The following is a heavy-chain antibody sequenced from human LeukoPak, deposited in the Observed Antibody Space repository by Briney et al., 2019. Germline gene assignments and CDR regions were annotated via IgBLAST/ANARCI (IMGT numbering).Heavy chain of an antibody. CDR3: ANAARGLLLFDY. Sequence: GGSLRLSCEVSGFTFSSYVMSWVRQAPGKGPEWVAYIGGSDGITSYADSVKGRFTISRDNSKNTLYLQMNSLRAEDTAVYYCANAARGLLLFDYWGQGTLVTVSS. J-gene: IGHJ4*02. CDR1: GFTFSSYV. CDR2: IGGSDGIT. D-gene: IGHD1-26*01. V-gene: IGHV3-23*01.